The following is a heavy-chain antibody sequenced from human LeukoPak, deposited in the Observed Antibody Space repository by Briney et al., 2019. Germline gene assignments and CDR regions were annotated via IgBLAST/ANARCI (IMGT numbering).Heavy chain of an antibody. Sequence: GESLKISCKGSGYSFTNYWIAWVRQMPGKGLEWKGIIYPDNSDTRYSPSFQGQVSISADKSISTAYLQWSSLKASDTAMYYCARLQTWADYWGQGTLVTVSS. J-gene: IGHJ4*02. D-gene: IGHD3-16*01. CDR2: IYPDNSDT. V-gene: IGHV5-51*01. CDR1: GYSFTNYW. CDR3: ARLQTWADY.